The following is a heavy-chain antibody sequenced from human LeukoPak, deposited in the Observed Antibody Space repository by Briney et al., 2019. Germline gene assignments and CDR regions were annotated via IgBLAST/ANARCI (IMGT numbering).Heavy chain of an antibody. CDR2: INAGNGNT. J-gene: IGHJ5*02. CDR3: ARARPYCSSTSCYSRNWFDP. CDR1: GYTFTSYA. V-gene: IGHV1-3*01. D-gene: IGHD2-2*02. Sequence: ASVKVSCKASGYTFTSYAVHWVRQAPGQRLEWMGWINAGNGNTKYSQKFQGRVTITRDTSASTAYMELSSLRSEDTAVYYCARARPYCSSTSCYSRNWFDPWGQGTLVTVSS.